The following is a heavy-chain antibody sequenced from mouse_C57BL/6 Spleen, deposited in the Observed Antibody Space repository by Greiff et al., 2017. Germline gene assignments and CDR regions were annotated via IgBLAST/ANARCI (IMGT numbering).Heavy chain of an antibody. Sequence: QVQLKESGPGLVAPSQSLSITCTVSGFSLTSYGVSWVRQPPGKGLEWLGEIWGDGGTNYHSAPISGLSISKDNSKSQVNLKVNSLQTDDTATYYGAKPNNWDLAYWGQGTLVTVSA. CDR2: IWGDGGT. CDR3: AKPNNWDLAY. V-gene: IGHV2-3*01. J-gene: IGHJ3*01. CDR1: GFSLTSYG. D-gene: IGHD4-1*01.